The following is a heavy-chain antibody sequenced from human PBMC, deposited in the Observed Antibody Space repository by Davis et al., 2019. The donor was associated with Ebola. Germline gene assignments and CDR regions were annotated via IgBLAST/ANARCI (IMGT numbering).Heavy chain of an antibody. CDR1: AYTFTSYD. J-gene: IGHJ4*02. V-gene: IGHV1-8*01. D-gene: IGHD3-10*01. CDR2: INPNSGGT. CDR3: ARAPTWSQINYYCFDY. Sequence: ASVKVSCKASAYTFTSYDINWVRQAPGQGLEWMGWINPNSGGTNYAQKFQGRVTMTRNTSISTAYMELSSLRSEDTAVYYCARAPTWSQINYYCFDYWGQGTLVTVSS.